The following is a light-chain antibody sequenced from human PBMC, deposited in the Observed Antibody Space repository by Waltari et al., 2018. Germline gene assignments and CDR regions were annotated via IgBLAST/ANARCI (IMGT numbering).Light chain of an antibody. CDR3: QQSSSTPWT. CDR1: QSTNNY. J-gene: IGKJ1*01. Sequence: DIQMTQSPSSLSASVGDRVAITCRSSQSTNNYLNWYQKKPGKAPKLLIYAASSLHSGVPSRFSGSGSGTDFTLTISSLQADDFATYYCQQSSSTPWTFGQGTKVEIK. CDR2: AAS. V-gene: IGKV1-39*01.